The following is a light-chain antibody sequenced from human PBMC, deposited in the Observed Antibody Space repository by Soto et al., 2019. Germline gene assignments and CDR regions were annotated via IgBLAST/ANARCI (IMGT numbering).Light chain of an antibody. CDR1: QGMSSW. CDR3: QQANSFLGFT. J-gene: IGKJ3*01. V-gene: IGKV1-12*01. CDR2: AAS. Sequence: DIQMTQSPSSVSASVGDRVTITCRASQGMSSWLAWYQQKPGKAPKLLIYAASSLQSGVPSRFSGSGSGTDFTLTISRLQPEDFATYYCQQANSFLGFTFGPGTKVDIK.